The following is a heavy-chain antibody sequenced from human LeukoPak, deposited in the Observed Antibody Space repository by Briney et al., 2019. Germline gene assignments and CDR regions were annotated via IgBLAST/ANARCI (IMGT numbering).Heavy chain of an antibody. J-gene: IGHJ3*02. CDR1: GGSISSYY. Sequence: SETLSLTRTVSGGSISSYYWSWIRQPPGKGLEWIGYFYYSGSTNYNPSLKSRVTISVDTSKNQFSLKLSSVTAADTAVYYCAGSWPGAFDIWGQGTMVTVSS. V-gene: IGHV4-59*01. CDR3: AGSWPGAFDI. D-gene: IGHD6-13*01. CDR2: FYYSGST.